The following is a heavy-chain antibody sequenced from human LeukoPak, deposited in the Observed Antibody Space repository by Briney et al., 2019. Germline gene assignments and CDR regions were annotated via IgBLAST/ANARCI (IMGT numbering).Heavy chain of an antibody. Sequence: SETLSLTCTVSGGSISSYYWSWIRQPPGKGLEWIGYIYYSGTTNYNPSLKSRVTISVDTSKNQFSLKLSSVTAADTAVYYCARYYYDSSGYYLLDYWGQGTLVTVSS. CDR1: GGSISSYY. CDR2: IYYSGTT. V-gene: IGHV4-59*08. CDR3: ARYYYDSSGYYLLDY. D-gene: IGHD3-22*01. J-gene: IGHJ4*02.